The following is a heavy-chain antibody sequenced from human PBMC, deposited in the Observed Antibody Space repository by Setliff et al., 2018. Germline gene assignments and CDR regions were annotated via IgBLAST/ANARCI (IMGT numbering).Heavy chain of an antibody. Sequence: PSETLSLTCAVYGGSFSGYYWTWIRQPPGKGLEWIGEINHSGSTNYNPSLKSRVTISVDTSKNQFSLKLSSVTAADTAVYYCAGGKERITMIVVVTSGAFDIWGQGTMVTVSS. CDR2: INHSGST. D-gene: IGHD3-22*01. J-gene: IGHJ3*02. CDR3: AGGKERITMIVVVTSGAFDI. CDR1: GGSFSGYY. V-gene: IGHV4-34*01.